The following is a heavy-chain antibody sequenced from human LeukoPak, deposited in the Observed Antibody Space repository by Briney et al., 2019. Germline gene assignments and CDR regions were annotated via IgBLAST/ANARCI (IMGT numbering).Heavy chain of an antibody. CDR1: GGSFSGYY. V-gene: IGHV4-34*01. CDR3: ARSYGYVDY. J-gene: IGHJ4*02. Sequence: PSGTPSLTCAVYGGSFSGYYWSWIRQPPGKGLEWIGEINHSGSTNYNPSLKSRVTILVDTSKNQFSLKLSSVTAADTAVYYCARSYGYVDYWGQGTLVTVPS. CDR2: INHSGST. D-gene: IGHD3-10*01.